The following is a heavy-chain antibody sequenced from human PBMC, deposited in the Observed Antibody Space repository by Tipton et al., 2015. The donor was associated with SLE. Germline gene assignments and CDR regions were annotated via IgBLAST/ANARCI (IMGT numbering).Heavy chain of an antibody. J-gene: IGHJ4*02. D-gene: IGHD6-6*01. V-gene: IGHV4-34*01. Sequence: TLSLTCTVYGGSFSGYYWSWIRQPPGKGLEWIGEINHSGRTNYNPSLKSRVTISIHTSKNQFSLKLSSVTAADTAVYYCARGSRIAARPFDYWGQGTLVTVSS. CDR1: GGSFSGYY. CDR3: ARGSRIAARPFDY. CDR2: INHSGRT.